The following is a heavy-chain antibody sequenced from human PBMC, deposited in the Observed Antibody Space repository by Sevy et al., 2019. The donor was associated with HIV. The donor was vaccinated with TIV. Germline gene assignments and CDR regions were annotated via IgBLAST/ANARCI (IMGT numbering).Heavy chain of an antibody. CDR1: GFNFSISA. J-gene: IGHJ4*02. CDR3: TTLLEVPFDD. Sequence: GESLKISCAVSGFNFSISAMHWVRQASGKGLEWLGRIRSRANNYATAYSTSVKGRFTMSRDDSKNTAYLQMNSLKSEDSALYYYTTLLEVPFDDWGQGALVTVSS. D-gene: IGHD1-1*01. V-gene: IGHV3-73*01. CDR2: IRSRANNYAT.